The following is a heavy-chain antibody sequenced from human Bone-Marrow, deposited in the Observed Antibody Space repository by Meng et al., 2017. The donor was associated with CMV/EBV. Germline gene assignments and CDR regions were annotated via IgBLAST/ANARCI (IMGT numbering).Heavy chain of an antibody. Sequence: GGFLRLSCAAPGFTFSSYAMHWVRQAPGKGLEWVAVISYDGSNKYYADSVKGRFTISRDNSKNTLYLQMNSLRAEDTAVYYCARVSPGIAVDYWGQGTLVTVSS. D-gene: IGHD6-13*01. CDR1: GFTFSSYA. V-gene: IGHV3-30-3*01. J-gene: IGHJ4*02. CDR2: ISYDGSNK. CDR3: ARVSPGIAVDY.